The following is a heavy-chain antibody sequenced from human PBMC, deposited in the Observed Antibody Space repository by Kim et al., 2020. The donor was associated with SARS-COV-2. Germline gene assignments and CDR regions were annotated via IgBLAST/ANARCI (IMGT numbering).Heavy chain of an antibody. CDR3: AKSLFAVCDY. CDR2: ISGNGRTT. CDR1: GFTFSTYA. D-gene: IGHD3-10*02. Sequence: GGSLRLSCAASGFTFSTYAMSWVRHAPGKGLECVSAISGNGRTTSYADSVRGRFTISRDNSKNTLYLQMNSLRAEDTAIYYCAKSLFAVCDYWGQGTLVT. V-gene: IGHV3-23*01. J-gene: IGHJ4*02.